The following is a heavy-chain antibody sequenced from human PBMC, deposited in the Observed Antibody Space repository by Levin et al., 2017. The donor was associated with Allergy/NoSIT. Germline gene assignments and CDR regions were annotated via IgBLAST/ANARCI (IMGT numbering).Heavy chain of an antibody. CDR1: GGSISSYY. Sequence: SETLSLTCTVSGGSISSYYWSWIRQPAGKGLEWLGRIYTSGSTNYNPSLKSRFTMSVDTSKNQFSLKLSSVTAADTAVYYCARNWNDEYYEYYGMDGWGQGTTVTVSS. D-gene: IGHD1-1*01. CDR3: ARNWNDEYYEYYGMDG. V-gene: IGHV4-4*07. CDR2: IYTSGST. J-gene: IGHJ6*02.